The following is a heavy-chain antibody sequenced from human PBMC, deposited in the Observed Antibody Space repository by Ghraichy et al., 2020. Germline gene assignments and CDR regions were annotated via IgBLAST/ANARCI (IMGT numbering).Heavy chain of an antibody. Sequence: SGPTLVKPTQTLTLTCTFSGFSLSTSGVGVGWIRQPPGKALEWLALIYWNDDKRYSPSLKSRLTITKDTSKNQVVLTMTNMDPVDTATYYCAHLGNYGGNGGLFDYWGQGTLVTVSS. CDR3: AHLGNYGGNGGLFDY. CDR1: GFSLSTSGVG. D-gene: IGHD4-23*01. J-gene: IGHJ4*02. CDR2: IYWNDDK. V-gene: IGHV2-5*01.